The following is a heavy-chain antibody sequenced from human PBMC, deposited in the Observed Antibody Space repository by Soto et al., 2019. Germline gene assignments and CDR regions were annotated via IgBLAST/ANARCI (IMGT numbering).Heavy chain of an antibody. CDR2: TYYGASS. V-gene: IGHV4-38-2*01. CDR1: GYSISSGYY. J-gene: IGHJ4*02. Sequence: SETLSLTCAVSGYSISSGYYWGWIRQPPGKGLEWLGTTYYGASSYYNPSLRSRITILLDAPTNQLSLNVSSVTAADTAVYFCVRVAGSASWYEADSWGQGTLVTVSS. D-gene: IGHD6-13*01. CDR3: VRVAGSASWYEADS.